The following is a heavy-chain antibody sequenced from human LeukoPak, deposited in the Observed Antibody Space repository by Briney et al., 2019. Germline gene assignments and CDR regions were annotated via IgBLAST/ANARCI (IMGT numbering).Heavy chain of an antibody. CDR3: ATELVGATDRSFDY. D-gene: IGHD1-26*01. J-gene: IGHJ4*02. CDR2: FDPEDGET. Sequence: ASVKVSCKVSGYTLTELSMHWVRQAPGKGLEWMGDFDPEDGETIYAQKFQGRVTMTEDTSTDTAYMELSSLRSEDTAVYYCATELVGATDRSFDYWGQGTLVTVSS. V-gene: IGHV1-24*01. CDR1: GYTLTELS.